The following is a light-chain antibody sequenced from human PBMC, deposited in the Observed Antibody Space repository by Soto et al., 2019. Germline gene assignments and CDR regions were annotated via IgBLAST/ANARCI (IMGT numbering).Light chain of an antibody. Sequence: DTQMTHSPSSLSASVGDRVTITCQASQDIGNFLKWYQQEPGKAPNLLIYDASNLETGVPSRFSGSFSGTDFTLTISSLQPEDIGTYYCQQYGNLPYTFGQGTKVDIK. CDR1: QDIGNF. V-gene: IGKV1-33*01. CDR3: QQYGNLPYT. CDR2: DAS. J-gene: IGKJ2*01.